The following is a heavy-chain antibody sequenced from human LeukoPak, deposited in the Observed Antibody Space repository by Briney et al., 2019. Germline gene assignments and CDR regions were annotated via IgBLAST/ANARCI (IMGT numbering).Heavy chain of an antibody. Sequence: SETLSITCAVYGGSFSGYYWSWIRQPAGKGLEWIGRIYTSGSTNYNPSLKSRVTMSVDTSKNQFSLKLSSVTAADTAVYYCARVFTYCSSTSCYSSWYFDLWGRGTLVTVSS. CDR1: GGSFSGYY. CDR3: ARVFTYCSSTSCYSSWYFDL. D-gene: IGHD2-2*02. V-gene: IGHV4-59*10. J-gene: IGHJ2*01. CDR2: IYTSGST.